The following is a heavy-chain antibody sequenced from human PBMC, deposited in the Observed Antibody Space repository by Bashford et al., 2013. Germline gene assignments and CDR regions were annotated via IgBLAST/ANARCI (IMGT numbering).Heavy chain of an antibody. V-gene: IGHV4-59*01. CDR3: ARDRFLMGCDY. J-gene: IGHJ4*02. Sequence: SETLSLTCTVSGGSISSYYWSWIRAAPREGTGEWIGYIYYSGEHQLQPSLKSRVTISVDTSKNQFSLKLSSVTAADTAVYYCARDRFLMGCDYWAREPWSPRLL. CDR2: IYYSGEH. CDR1: GGSISSYY. D-gene: IGHD3-3*01.